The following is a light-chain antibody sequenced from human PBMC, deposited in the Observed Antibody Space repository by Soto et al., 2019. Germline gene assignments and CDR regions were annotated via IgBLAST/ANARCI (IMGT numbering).Light chain of an antibody. J-gene: IGKJ2*01. CDR3: QQYNNWPPYT. Sequence: EIVMTQSPATLSVSPGERATLSCRASQRVSSNLAWYQQKPGHAPRLLIYGASTSATGIPARFSGSGSGTEFTLTISSLQSEDFAVYYCQQYNNWPPYTFGQGTKLEIK. V-gene: IGKV3-15*01. CDR1: QRVSSN. CDR2: GAS.